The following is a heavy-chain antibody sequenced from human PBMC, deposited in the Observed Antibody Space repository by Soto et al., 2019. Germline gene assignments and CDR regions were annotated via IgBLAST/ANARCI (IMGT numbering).Heavy chain of an antibody. D-gene: IGHD3-22*01. CDR3: AKEDDSSGYYRY. J-gene: IGHJ4*02. CDR1: GFTFGSYA. V-gene: IGHV3-23*01. CDR2: ISGSGGST. Sequence: EVQLLESGGGLVQPGGSLRLSCAASGFTFGSYAMSWVRQAPGKGLEWVSAISGSGGSTYYPDSVKGRFNISRDNSKNTLYLQMNSLRAEDTAVYYRAKEDDSSGYYRYWGQGPLVPVSS.